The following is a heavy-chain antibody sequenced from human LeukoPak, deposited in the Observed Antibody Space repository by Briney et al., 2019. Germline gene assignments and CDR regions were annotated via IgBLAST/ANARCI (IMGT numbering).Heavy chain of an antibody. J-gene: IGHJ5*02. CDR3: ARDSGTTGEVKFDP. CDR1: GGSISNYY. CDR2: IYYSGST. D-gene: IGHD3-10*01. Sequence: PSETLSLTCTVSGGSISNYYWSWIRQPPGKGLEWIGYIYYSGSTNYNPSLKSRVTISLDTSKNHFSLKLSSVTAADTAVYYCARDSGTTGEVKFDPWGQGTLVTVSS. V-gene: IGHV4-59*12.